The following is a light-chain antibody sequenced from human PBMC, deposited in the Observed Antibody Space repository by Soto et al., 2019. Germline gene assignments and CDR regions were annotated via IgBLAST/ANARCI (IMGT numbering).Light chain of an antibody. J-gene: IGKJ3*01. Sequence: ELVMTQYPATLSVSPGERATLSCRASQSIRSNYLAWYQQKPGQPPRLLIHEISTRTPGIPASFSGSGSGTEFTLAISRLQSEDREVYFCQRYCAWPLTFCPGTTVDI. CDR2: EIS. V-gene: IGKV3-15*01. CDR3: QRYCAWPLT. CDR1: QSIRSN.